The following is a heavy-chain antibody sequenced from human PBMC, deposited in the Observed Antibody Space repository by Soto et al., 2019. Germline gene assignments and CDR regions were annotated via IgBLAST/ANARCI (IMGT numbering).Heavy chain of an antibody. CDR2: MNPSSGHT. D-gene: IGHD3-3*01. CDR3: ARGHYDFWSKYYGMDV. CDR1: GYSFSTYE. J-gene: IGHJ6*02. Sequence: VEVSCEASGYSFSTYEIYWVRQATGQGLEWMGWMNPSSGHTGYSQKFQGRVSLSRDTSISTAYMELGSLRSEDTAVYYCARGHYDFWSKYYGMDVWGQGTTVTVSS. V-gene: IGHV1-8*01.